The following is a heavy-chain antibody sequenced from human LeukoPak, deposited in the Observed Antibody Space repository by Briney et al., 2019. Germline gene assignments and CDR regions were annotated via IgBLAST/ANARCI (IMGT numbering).Heavy chain of an antibody. CDR2: INGDGSDT. Sequence: GGSLRLSCAASGFSFSSYWMHWVRQAPGKGLVWVSRINGDGSDTSYADSVKGRFTISRDNAKNTLYLQMNSLRAEDTAVYYCARDRGYTQDYWGQGTLVTVSS. J-gene: IGHJ4*02. V-gene: IGHV3-74*01. CDR1: GFSFSSYW. D-gene: IGHD5-12*01. CDR3: ARDRGYTQDY.